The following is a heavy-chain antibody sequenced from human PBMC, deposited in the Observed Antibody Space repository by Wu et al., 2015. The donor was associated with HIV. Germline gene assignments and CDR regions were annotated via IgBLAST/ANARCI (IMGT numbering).Heavy chain of an antibody. J-gene: IGHJ6*03. D-gene: IGHD7-27*01. Sequence: QVQLIQSGAEVKKPGASVKVSCKTSGYSFTNFYLHWVRQAPGQGLEWMGVLNPSGGATTYAQKFLDRVALTSDTSTSTVYMDLSSLRSDDTAVYYCARDYQDPISGEYYMDVWGRGTPVIVSS. CDR2: LNPSGGAT. V-gene: IGHV1-46*01. CDR3: ARDYQDPISGEYYMDV. CDR1: GYSFTNFY.